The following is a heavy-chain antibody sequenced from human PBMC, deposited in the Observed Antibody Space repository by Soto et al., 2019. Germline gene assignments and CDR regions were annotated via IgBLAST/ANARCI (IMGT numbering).Heavy chain of an antibody. V-gene: IGHV3-48*03. D-gene: IGHD2-2*01. CDR2: ISSSGSTI. J-gene: IGHJ6*02. CDR1: AFTFSSYE. CDR3: ARGNSCSSTSCLQDYYGMDV. Sequence: GGSLRLSCAASAFTFSSYEMNWVRQAPGKGLEWVSYISSSGSTIYYADSVKGRFTISRDNAKNSLYLQMNSLRAEDTAVYYCARGNSCSSTSCLQDYYGMDVWGQGTTVTVSS.